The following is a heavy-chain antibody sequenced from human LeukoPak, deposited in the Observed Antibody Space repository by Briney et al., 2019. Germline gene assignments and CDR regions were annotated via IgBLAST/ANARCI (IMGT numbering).Heavy chain of an antibody. Sequence: GGSLRLSCAASGFTFSSYGMTWVRQAPGKGLEWVSSISSSSSYIYYADSVKGRFTISRDNAKNSLYLQMNSLRAEDTAVYYCARDKGWELNYFDYWGQGTLVTVSS. CDR2: ISSSSSYI. D-gene: IGHD1-26*01. V-gene: IGHV3-21*01. J-gene: IGHJ4*02. CDR3: ARDKGWELNYFDY. CDR1: GFTFSSYG.